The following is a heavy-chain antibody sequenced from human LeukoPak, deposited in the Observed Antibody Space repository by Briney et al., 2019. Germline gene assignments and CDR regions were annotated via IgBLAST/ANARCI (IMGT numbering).Heavy chain of an antibody. CDR2: IYYSGTT. J-gene: IGHJ4*02. D-gene: IGHD1-1*01. CDR3: AREYDSSFDY. Sequence: PSQTLSLTCTVSGGSVSSGGYYWSWIRQHPGEGLEWIGYIYYSGTTYYNPSLKSRLTISLDTSKNQFSLKLSSVTAADTAVYYCAREYDSSFDYWGQGTLVTVSS. CDR1: GGSVSSGGYY. V-gene: IGHV4-31*03.